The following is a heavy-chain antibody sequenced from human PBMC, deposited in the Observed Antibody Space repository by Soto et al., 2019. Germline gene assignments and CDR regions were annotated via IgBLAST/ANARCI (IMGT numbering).Heavy chain of an antibody. V-gene: IGHV3-30*18. CDR3: AKSGVLRFLEWLQKTHDAFDI. Sequence: PGGSLRLSCAASGFTFSRYGMHWGLQAPGKGLEWVAVISYDGSNKYYADSVKGRFTISRDNSKNTLYLQMNSLRAEDTAVYYCAKSGVLRFLEWLQKTHDAFDIWGQGTMVTVSS. D-gene: IGHD3-3*01. CDR1: GFTFSRYG. J-gene: IGHJ3*02. CDR2: ISYDGSNK.